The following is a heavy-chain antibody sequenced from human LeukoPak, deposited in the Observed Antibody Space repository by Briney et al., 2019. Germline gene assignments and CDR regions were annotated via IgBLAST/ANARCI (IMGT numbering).Heavy chain of an antibody. V-gene: IGHV4-59*01. CDR2: IYYSGST. Sequence: SETLSLTCTVSGGSISSYYWSWIRQPPGKGLEWIWYIYYSGSTNYNPSLKSRVTISVDTSKNQFSLKLSSVTAADTAVYYCARGDRIAAAGTILDYWGQGTLVTVSS. D-gene: IGHD6-13*01. CDR3: ARGDRIAAAGTILDY. CDR1: GGSISSYY. J-gene: IGHJ4*01.